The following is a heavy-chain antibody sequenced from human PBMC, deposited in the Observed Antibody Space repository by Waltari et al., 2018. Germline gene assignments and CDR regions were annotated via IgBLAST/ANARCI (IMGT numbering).Heavy chain of an antibody. CDR2: FDPEDGET. CDR3: ATVVGATRGFFYAFDI. V-gene: IGHV1-24*01. CDR1: GYTLTELS. Sequence: QVQLVQSGAEVKKPGASVKVSCKVSGYTLTELSMPWVRQAPGKGLEWMGGFDPEDGETIYAQKFQGRITMTEDTSTDTAYMELSSLRSEDTAVYYCATVVGATRGFFYAFDIWGQGTMVTVSS. D-gene: IGHD1-26*01. J-gene: IGHJ3*02.